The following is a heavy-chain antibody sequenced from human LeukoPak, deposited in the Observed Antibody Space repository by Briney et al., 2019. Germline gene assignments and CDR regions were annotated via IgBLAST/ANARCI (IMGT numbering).Heavy chain of an antibody. Sequence: GGSLRLSCAASGFSFDDYAMHWVRQAPGKGLEWVSGISWNSGSIGYADSVKGRFTISRDNAKNSLFLQMNSLRAEDTGVYYCARDGVPSAYSSSWYMIDYWGQGTLVTVSS. D-gene: IGHD6-13*01. V-gene: IGHV3-9*01. CDR1: GFSFDDYA. J-gene: IGHJ4*02. CDR2: ISWNSGSI. CDR3: ARDGVPSAYSSSWYMIDY.